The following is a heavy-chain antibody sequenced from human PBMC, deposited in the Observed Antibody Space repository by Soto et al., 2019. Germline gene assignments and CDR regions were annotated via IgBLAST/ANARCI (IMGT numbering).Heavy chain of an antibody. CDR3: ARGDRGAFDM. Sequence: EVQLVESGGGLVQPGESLRLSCAASGFTFSYYWMHWVRQAPGKGLVWVSRIHSDGSSTTYADSVKGRFTMSRDNARNTQYMQMNSLRAEDTDVYYCARGDRGAFDMWGQGTVVTVSS. V-gene: IGHV3-74*01. CDR2: IHSDGSST. J-gene: IGHJ3*02. CDR1: GFTFSYYW. D-gene: IGHD1-26*01.